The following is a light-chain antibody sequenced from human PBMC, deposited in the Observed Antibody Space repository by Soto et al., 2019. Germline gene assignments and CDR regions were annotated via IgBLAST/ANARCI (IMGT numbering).Light chain of an antibody. V-gene: IGLV2-8*01. Sequence: QSALTQPPSASGSPGQSVTISCTGTSSDVGAYKYVSWYQQHPGKAPKLMIYEVSKRSSGVPDRFSASKSGNTASLTVSGLQPEDEAYYYCSSYAGSNDLIFGGGTKLTV. J-gene: IGLJ2*01. CDR2: EVS. CDR1: SSDVGAYKY. CDR3: SSYAGSNDLI.